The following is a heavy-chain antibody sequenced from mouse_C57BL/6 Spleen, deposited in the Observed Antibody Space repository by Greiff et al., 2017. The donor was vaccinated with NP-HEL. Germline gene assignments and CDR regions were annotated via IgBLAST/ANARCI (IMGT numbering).Heavy chain of an antibody. Sequence: VQLQQSGPELVKPGASVKISCKASGYAFSSSWMNWVKQRPGKGLEWIGRIYPGDGDTNYNGKFKGKATLTADTSSSTAYMQLSSLTSEDSAVYFCARGGGFDYWGQGTTLTVSS. CDR3: ARGGGFDY. V-gene: IGHV1-82*01. CDR2: IYPGDGDT. J-gene: IGHJ2*01. CDR1: GYAFSSSW.